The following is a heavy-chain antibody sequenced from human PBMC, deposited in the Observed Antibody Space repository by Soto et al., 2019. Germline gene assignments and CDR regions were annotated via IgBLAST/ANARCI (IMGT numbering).Heavy chain of an antibody. D-gene: IGHD2-2*01. CDR3: ARDVAVPAAIGLVPYCYYGMDV. CDR2: IYYSGST. V-gene: IGHV4-31*03. Sequence: SETLSLTYTVSGGSISSGGYYWSWIRQHPGKGLEWIGYIYYSGSTYYNTSLKSRVTISVDTPKNQFSLKLSSVTAAATAVYYCARDVAVPAAIGLVPYCYYGMDVWGQGTTVTVSS. J-gene: IGHJ6*02. CDR1: GGSISSGGYY.